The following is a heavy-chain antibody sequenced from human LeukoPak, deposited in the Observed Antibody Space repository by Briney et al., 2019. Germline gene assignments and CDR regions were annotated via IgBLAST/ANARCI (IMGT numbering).Heavy chain of an antibody. CDR1: GYTFTGYY. CDR2: INTNSGGT. J-gene: IGHJ5*02. D-gene: IGHD1-7*01. Sequence: ASVKVSCKASGYTFTGYYMHWVRQDPGQGLEWMGWINTNSGGTNYAQKFQGRVTMTRDTSISTAYMELSRLKSDDTAVYYCARVGTTSSTHSWFDPWGQGTLVTVSS. V-gene: IGHV1-2*02. CDR3: ARVGTTSSTHSWFDP.